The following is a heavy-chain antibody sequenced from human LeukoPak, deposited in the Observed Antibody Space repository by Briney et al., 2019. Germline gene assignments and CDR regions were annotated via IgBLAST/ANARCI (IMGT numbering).Heavy chain of an antibody. CDR3: ARSLYDSSGYYPRDYYYGMDV. D-gene: IGHD3-22*01. Sequence: SVKVSCKASGYTFTSYGISWVRQAPGQGLEWMGGIIPIFGTANYAQKFQSRVTITADESTSTAYMELSSLRSEDTAVYYCARSLYDSSGYYPRDYYYGMDVWGQGTTVTVSS. V-gene: IGHV1-69*13. CDR1: GYTFTSYG. CDR2: IIPIFGTA. J-gene: IGHJ6*02.